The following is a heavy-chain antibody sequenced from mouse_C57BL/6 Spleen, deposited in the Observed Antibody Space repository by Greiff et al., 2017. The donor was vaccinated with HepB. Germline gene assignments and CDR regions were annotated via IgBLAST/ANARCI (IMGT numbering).Heavy chain of an antibody. Sequence: EVKVVESGGGLVKPGGSLKLSCAASGFTFSSYALSWVRQTPEKRLEWVATISDGGSYTYYPDNVKGRFTISRDNAKNNLYLQMSHLKSEDTAMYYCARDVYDYYYFDYWGQGTTLTVSS. D-gene: IGHD2-4*01. CDR2: ISDGGSYT. J-gene: IGHJ2*01. CDR1: GFTFSSYA. CDR3: ARDVYDYYYFDY. V-gene: IGHV5-4*01.